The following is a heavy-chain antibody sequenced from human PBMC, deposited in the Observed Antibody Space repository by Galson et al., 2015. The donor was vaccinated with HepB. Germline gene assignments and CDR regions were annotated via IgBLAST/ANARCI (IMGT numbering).Heavy chain of an antibody. CDR3: ARDLEPHDFPAV. J-gene: IGHJ6*04. V-gene: IGHV1-18*01. D-gene: IGHD1-14*01. CDR1: GYTFTSYG. CDR2: ISAYNGNT. Sequence: SVKVSCKASGYTFTSYGISWVRQAPGQGLEWMGWISAYNGNTNYAQKPQGRVTMTTDTSTSTAYMELRSLRSDDTAVYYCARDLEPHDFPAVWGKGTTVTVSS.